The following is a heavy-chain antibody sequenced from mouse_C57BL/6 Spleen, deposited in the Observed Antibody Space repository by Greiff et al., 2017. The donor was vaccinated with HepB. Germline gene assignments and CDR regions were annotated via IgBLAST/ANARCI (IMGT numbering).Heavy chain of an antibody. CDR1: GYTFTDYE. CDR3: TARRDYGSGSY. CDR2: IDPETGGT. V-gene: IGHV1-15*01. D-gene: IGHD1-1*01. J-gene: IGHJ2*01. Sequence: QVHVKQSGAELVRPGASVTLSCKASGYTFTDYEMHWVKQTPVHGLEWIGAIDPETGGTAYNQKFKGKAILTADKSSSTAYMELRSLTSEDSAVYYCTARRDYGSGSYWGQGTTLTVSS.